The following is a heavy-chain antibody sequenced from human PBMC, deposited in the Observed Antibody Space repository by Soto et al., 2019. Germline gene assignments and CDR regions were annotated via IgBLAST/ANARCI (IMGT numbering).Heavy chain of an antibody. J-gene: IGHJ1*01. D-gene: IGHD6-13*01. CDR3: ARGQYTASWYGGY. V-gene: IGHV3-30-3*01. CDR2: ISYDGNNK. CDR1: GFTFATYS. Sequence: GGSLRLSCAASGFTFATYSMHWVRQAPGKGLEWVAIISYDGNNKYYLDSVKGRFTISRDNYENTLYLQMNSLRAEDTAVYYCARGQYTASWYGGYWGQGTLVTVSS.